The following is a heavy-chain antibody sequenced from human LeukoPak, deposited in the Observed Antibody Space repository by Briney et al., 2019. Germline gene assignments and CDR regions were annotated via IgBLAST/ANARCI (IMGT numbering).Heavy chain of an antibody. CDR3: ARAGTYSSSWYSPGGYFDY. D-gene: IGHD6-13*01. CDR1: GGSISSGGYS. Sequence: SETLSLTCAVSGGSISSGGYSWSWIRQPPGKGLEWIGYIYHSGSTYYNPSLKSRVTISVDRSKNQFSLKLSSVTAADTAVYYCARAGTYSSSWYSPGGYFDYWGQGTLVTVSS. J-gene: IGHJ4*02. CDR2: IYHSGST. V-gene: IGHV4-30-2*01.